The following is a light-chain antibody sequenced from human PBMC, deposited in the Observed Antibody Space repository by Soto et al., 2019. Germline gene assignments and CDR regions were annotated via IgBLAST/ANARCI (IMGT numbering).Light chain of an antibody. CDR1: QDISNS. CDR3: QQNDNLPLT. V-gene: IGKV1-33*01. Sequence: DIQMTQSPSSLSASVGDRVSITCQSSQDISNSLNWYQLKPGEAPKLLIYDASNLETGVPSRFIGSGSGTDFTFTISSLQAEDIGTYYCQQNDNLPLTFGGGTKVEIK. CDR2: DAS. J-gene: IGKJ4*01.